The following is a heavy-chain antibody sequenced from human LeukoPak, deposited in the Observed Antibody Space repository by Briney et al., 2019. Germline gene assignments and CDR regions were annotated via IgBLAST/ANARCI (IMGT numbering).Heavy chain of an antibody. CDR2: IYYSGST. CDR3: ARRQQTGGDNGLHNWFDP. V-gene: IGHV4-59*08. Sequence: SESLSLTCTVSDGSISSSSWNWIRQPPEKGLEWIGYIYYSGSTKYNPSLESRVTISVDTSKNQISLKLRSVTAADTAIYYCARRQQTGGDNGLHNWFDPWGQGTLVTVSS. D-gene: IGHD2-21*01. J-gene: IGHJ5*02. CDR1: DGSISSSS.